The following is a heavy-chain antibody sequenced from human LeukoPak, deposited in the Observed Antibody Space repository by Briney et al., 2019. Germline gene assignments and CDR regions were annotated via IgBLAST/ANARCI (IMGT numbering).Heavy chain of an antibody. Sequence: SETLSLNCTVSGVSISSSSYYWGWIRQPPGKGLERIGSIYYSGSTYYNQSLKSRITISVDTSKNQFSLKLSSVTAADTAVYYCARHYRRKDIVVVVAAEYFDCWGQGTLVTVSS. D-gene: IGHD2-15*01. CDR2: IYYSGST. J-gene: IGHJ4*02. CDR3: ARHYRRKDIVVVVAAEYFDC. CDR1: GVSISSSSYY. V-gene: IGHV4-39*01.